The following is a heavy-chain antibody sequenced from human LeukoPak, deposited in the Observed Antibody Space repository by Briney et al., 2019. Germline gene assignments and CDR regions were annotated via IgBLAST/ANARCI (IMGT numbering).Heavy chain of an antibody. CDR2: INPNSGGT. D-gene: IGHD3-3*01. CDR1: GYTLTELS. Sequence: GASVKVSCKVSGYTLTELSMHWVRQAPGQGLEWMGWINPNSGGTNYAQKFQGRVTMTRDTSISTAYMELSRLRSDDTAVYYCARGRFLDYYMDVWGKGTTVTVSS. V-gene: IGHV1-2*02. CDR3: ARGRFLDYYMDV. J-gene: IGHJ6*03.